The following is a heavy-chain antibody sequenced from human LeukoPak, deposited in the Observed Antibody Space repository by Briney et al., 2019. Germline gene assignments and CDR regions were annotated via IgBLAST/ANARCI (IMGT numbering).Heavy chain of an antibody. J-gene: IGHJ4*02. CDR2: IYDSGST. CDR3: AREGSSGRYAFDY. V-gene: IGHV4-59*01. D-gene: IGHD6-19*01. Sequence: SETLSLTCTVSGGSISNYYWSWIRQPPGKGLEWIGYIYDSGSTNYNPSLKSRVTISVDTSKNQFSLKLSSVTAADTAVYYCAREGSSGRYAFDYWGQGTLVTVSS. CDR1: GGSISNYY.